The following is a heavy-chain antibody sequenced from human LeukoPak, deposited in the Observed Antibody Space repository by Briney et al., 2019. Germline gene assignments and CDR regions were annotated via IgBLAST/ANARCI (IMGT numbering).Heavy chain of an antibody. CDR1: VYTFTGYY. D-gene: IGHD6-13*01. Sequence: ASVKVSCKASVYTFTGYYMHWVRQAPGQGLEWMGWINPNSGGTNYAQKFQGRVTMTRDTSISTPYMELSRLRSDDTAVYYCATVTPDSSWPVDYWGQGTLVTVSS. CDR2: INPNSGGT. CDR3: ATVTPDSSWPVDY. V-gene: IGHV1-2*02. J-gene: IGHJ4*02.